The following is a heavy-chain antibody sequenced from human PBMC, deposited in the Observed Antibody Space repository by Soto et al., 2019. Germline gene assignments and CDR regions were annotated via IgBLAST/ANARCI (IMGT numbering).Heavy chain of an antibody. D-gene: IGHD6-19*01. J-gene: IGHJ4*02. V-gene: IGHV1-8*01. CDR2: MNPNSGNT. CDR1: GYTFTSYD. CDR3: ARDLHGSGDFDY. Sequence: ASVKVSCKASGYTFTSYDINWVRQATGQGLEWMGWMNPNSGNTGYAQKFQGRVTMTTDTSTSTAYMELSSLRSDDTAVYYCARDLHGSGDFDYWGQGTLVTVSS.